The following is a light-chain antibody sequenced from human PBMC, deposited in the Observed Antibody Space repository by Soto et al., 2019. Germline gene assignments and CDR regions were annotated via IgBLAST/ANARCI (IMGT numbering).Light chain of an antibody. CDR1: QSVSDY. Sequence: ETVLTQSPARLSLSPGERATLSCRAGQSVSDYLAWYQQKPGQPPRLLFFDASNRVTGVPARFSGSGSGTDFTLTISDLEPADFGLYYCQQRLNWPPNFGQGTKVDIK. CDR3: QQRLNWPPN. CDR2: DAS. J-gene: IGKJ1*01. V-gene: IGKV3-11*01.